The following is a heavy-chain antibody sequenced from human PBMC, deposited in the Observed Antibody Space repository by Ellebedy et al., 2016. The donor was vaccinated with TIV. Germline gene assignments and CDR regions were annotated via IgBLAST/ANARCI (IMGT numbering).Heavy chain of an antibody. J-gene: IGHJ5*02. Sequence: SETLSLXXTVSGGSISSSSYYWGWFRQPPGKGLEWIGSIDYSGSTYYNPSLKSRVTITEDTSKNQCSLKLSSVTAADKAVYNCARLRWYNNWFDPWGQGTLVTVSS. CDR3: ARLRWYNNWFDP. CDR2: IDYSGST. V-gene: IGHV4-39*01. CDR1: GGSISSSSYY. D-gene: IGHD6-13*01.